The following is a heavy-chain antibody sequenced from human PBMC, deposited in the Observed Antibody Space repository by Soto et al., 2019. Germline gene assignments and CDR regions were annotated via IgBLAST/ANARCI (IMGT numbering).Heavy chain of an antibody. CDR2: IYHSGST. CDR1: GGSISSSNW. Sequence: SETLSLTCAVSGGSISSSNWWSWVRQPPGKGLEWIGEIYHSGSTNYNPSLKSRVTISVDKSKNQFSLKLSSVTAADTAMYYCARDGATYYYDSSGYYLGAFDIWGQGTMVTVSS. CDR3: ARDGATYYYDSSGYYLGAFDI. V-gene: IGHV4-4*02. D-gene: IGHD3-22*01. J-gene: IGHJ3*02.